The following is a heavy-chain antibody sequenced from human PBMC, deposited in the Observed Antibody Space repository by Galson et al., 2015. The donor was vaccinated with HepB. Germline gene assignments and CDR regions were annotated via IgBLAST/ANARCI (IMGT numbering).Heavy chain of an antibody. D-gene: IGHD3-22*01. Sequence: SLRLSCAASGFTFSSYAMHWVRQAPGKGLEWVAVISYDGCNKYYADSVKGRFTICRDNSKNTLYLQMNSLSAEDTAVYYCARVIIAVPYYCNSSGYYGTDAFDNWGQGTMVTVSS. J-gene: IGHJ3*02. CDR1: GFTFSSYA. V-gene: IGHV3-30-3*01. CDR3: ARVIIAVPYYCNSSGYYGTDAFDN. CDR2: ISYDGCNK.